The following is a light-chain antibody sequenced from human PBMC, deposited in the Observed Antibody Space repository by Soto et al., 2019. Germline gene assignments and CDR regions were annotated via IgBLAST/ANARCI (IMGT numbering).Light chain of an antibody. J-gene: IGLJ3*02. Sequence: QSALTQPASVSGSPGQSITISCTGTSSDVGNYNYVSWYQQHPGKAPKLMISEVSNRPSGVSNRFSGSKSGNTASLTISGLQADDEADYYYSSYTTSSTWVFGGGTKLTVL. CDR1: SSDVGNYNY. V-gene: IGLV2-14*01. CDR3: SSYTTSSTWV. CDR2: EVS.